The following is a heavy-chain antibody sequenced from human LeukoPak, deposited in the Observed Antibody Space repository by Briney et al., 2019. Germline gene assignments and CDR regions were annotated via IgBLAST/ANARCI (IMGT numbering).Heavy chain of an antibody. J-gene: IGHJ6*03. CDR1: GGSISSYY. CDR2: IYYSGST. Sequence: SETLSLTCTVSGGSISSYYWSWIRQPPGKGLEWIGYIYYSGSTNYNPSLKSRVTVSVDTSKNQFSLKLSSVTAADTAVYYCARHGPYYYDSSGYINRIHYYYYYMDVWGKGTTVTISS. V-gene: IGHV4-59*08. D-gene: IGHD3-22*01. CDR3: ARHGPYYYDSSGYINRIHYYYYYMDV.